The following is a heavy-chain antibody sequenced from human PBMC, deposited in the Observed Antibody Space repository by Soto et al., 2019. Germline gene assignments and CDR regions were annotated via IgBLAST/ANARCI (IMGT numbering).Heavy chain of an antibody. D-gene: IGHD6-19*01. CDR1: GYTFTSYD. Sequence: QVQLVQSGAEVKKPGASVKVSCKASGYTFTSYDINWVRQATGQGLEWMGWMNPNSGNTGYAQKFQGRVTMNRNTSISTAYMELSSLRSEDTAVYYCARGPYSSGWYWDYYFDYWGQGTLVTVSS. CDR2: MNPNSGNT. V-gene: IGHV1-8*01. J-gene: IGHJ4*02. CDR3: ARGPYSSGWYWDYYFDY.